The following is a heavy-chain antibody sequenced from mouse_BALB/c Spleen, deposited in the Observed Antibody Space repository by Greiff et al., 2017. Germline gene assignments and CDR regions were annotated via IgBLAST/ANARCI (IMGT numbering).Heavy chain of an antibody. J-gene: IGHJ2*01. CDR1: GFTFSSYA. D-gene: IGHD1-1*01. V-gene: IGHV5-9-3*01. CDR2: ISSGGSYT. CDR3: ARDYGNFDY. Sequence: EVKLMESGGGLVKPGGSLKLSCAASGFTFSSYAMSWVRQTPEKRLEWVATISSGGSYTYYPDSVKGRFTISRDNAKNTLYLQMSSLRSKVTAMYYCARDYGNFDYWGQGTTRAVSS.